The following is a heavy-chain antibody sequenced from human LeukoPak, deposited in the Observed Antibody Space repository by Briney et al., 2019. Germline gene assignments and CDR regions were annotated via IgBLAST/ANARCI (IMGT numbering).Heavy chain of an antibody. J-gene: IGHJ3*02. V-gene: IGHV1-18*01. CDR1: GYTFTSYG. CDR3: ASDVVDAFDI. Sequence: ASVKVSCKASGYTFTSYGISWVRQAPGQGLEWMGWISAYNGNTNYAQKLQGRVTMTRDTSTSTVYMELSSLRSEDTAVYYCASDVVDAFDIWGQGTMVTVSS. CDR2: ISAYNGNT. D-gene: IGHD2-15*01.